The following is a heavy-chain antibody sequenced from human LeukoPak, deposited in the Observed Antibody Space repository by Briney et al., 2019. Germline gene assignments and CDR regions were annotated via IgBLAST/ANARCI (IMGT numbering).Heavy chain of an antibody. CDR1: GFTFSTCS. J-gene: IGHJ4*02. D-gene: IGHD1-26*01. V-gene: IGHV3-21*01. Sequence: GGSLRLSCAASGFTFSTCSMKWVRQAPGKALEWVSSISGSSYHIYYADSVKGRFTISRDNANNLLYLQMNSLRAEDAAVYYCASGTIVGARGADNWGQGTLVTVSS. CDR2: ISGSSYHI. CDR3: ASGTIVGARGADN.